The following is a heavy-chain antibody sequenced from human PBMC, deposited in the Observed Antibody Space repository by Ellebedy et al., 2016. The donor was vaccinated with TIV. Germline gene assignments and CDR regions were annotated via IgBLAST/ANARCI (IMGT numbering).Heavy chain of an antibody. CDR2: IYSGGST. J-gene: IGHJ6*03. CDR3: ATRDYDLWSGVSYYYYMDV. CDR1: GFTFSSYA. D-gene: IGHD3-3*01. Sequence: GGSLRLXXAASGFTFSSYAMSWVRQAPGKGLGWVSVIYSGGSTFYADSVKGRFTISRDNSKNTLYLQMNSLRAEDTAVYYCATRDYDLWSGVSYYYYMDVWGKGTTVTVSS. V-gene: IGHV3-53*01.